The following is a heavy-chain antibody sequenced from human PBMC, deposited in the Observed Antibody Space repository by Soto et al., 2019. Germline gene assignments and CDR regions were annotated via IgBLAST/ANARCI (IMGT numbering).Heavy chain of an antibody. CDR2: ISSSGSTI. J-gene: IGHJ6*03. D-gene: IGHD3-3*01. CDR3: ARAVGDFWSGYYTYYYMDV. Sequence: GGSLRLSCAASGFTFSDYYMSWIRQAPGKGLEWVSYISSSGSTIYYADSVKGRFTISRDNAKNSLYLQMNSLRAEDTAVYYCARAVGDFWSGYYTYYYMDVWGKGTTVTVSS. CDR1: GFTFSDYY. V-gene: IGHV3-11*01.